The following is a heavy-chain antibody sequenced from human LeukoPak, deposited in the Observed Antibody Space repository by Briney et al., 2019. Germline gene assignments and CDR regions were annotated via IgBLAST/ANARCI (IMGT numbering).Heavy chain of an antibody. J-gene: IGHJ4*02. CDR3: ARRHYYYDRSGFYYYFDT. Sequence: GESLKISCKGSGYSFTSYWIGWVRQMPEKGLEWMGIIYPGDSDTRYSPSFQGQVTISADKSISTAYLQWSSLKASDTAMYYCARRHYYYDRSGFYYYFDTWGQGTQVTVTS. D-gene: IGHD3-22*01. CDR1: GYSFTSYW. CDR2: IYPGDSDT. V-gene: IGHV5-51*01.